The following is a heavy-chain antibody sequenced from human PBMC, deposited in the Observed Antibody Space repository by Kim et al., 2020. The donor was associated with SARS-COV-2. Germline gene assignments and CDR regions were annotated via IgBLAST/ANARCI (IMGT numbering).Heavy chain of an antibody. J-gene: IGHJ2*01. CDR1: GFTFSSYS. Sequence: GGSLRLSCAASGFTFSSYSMNWVRQAPGKGLEWVSSISSSSSYIYYADSVKGRFTISRDNAKNSLYLQMNSLRAEDTAVYYCARDPREIYSGYDWYFDLWGRGTLVTVSS. V-gene: IGHV3-21*01. CDR2: ISSSSSYI. CDR3: ARDPREIYSGYDWYFDL. D-gene: IGHD5-12*01.